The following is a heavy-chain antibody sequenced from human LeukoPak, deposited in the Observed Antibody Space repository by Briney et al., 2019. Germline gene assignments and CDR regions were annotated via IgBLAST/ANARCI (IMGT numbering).Heavy chain of an antibody. CDR3: ARERRGYYDSSGYYDY. CDR2: ISSSSSTI. J-gene: IGHJ4*02. D-gene: IGHD3-22*01. CDR1: GFTFSSYS. Sequence: PGGSLRLSCAASGFTFSSYSMNRVRQAPGKGLEWVSYISSSSSTIYYADSVKGRFTISRDNAKNSLYLQMNSLRAEDTAVYYCARERRGYYDSSGYYDYWGQGTLVTVSS. V-gene: IGHV3-48*01.